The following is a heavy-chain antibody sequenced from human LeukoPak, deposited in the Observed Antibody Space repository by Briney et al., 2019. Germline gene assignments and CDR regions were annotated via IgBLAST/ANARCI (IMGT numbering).Heavy chain of an antibody. V-gene: IGHV3-23*01. CDR3: AKSTWFDYFDY. J-gene: IGHJ4*02. CDR2: ISGRGGRT. Sequence: GGSLRLSCAASGFPFTTYAMSWVRQAPGKGLEWVSAISGRGGRTYYADSVKGRFTISRDNSENTLYLQMNRLRADDTAIYYCAKSTWFDYFDYWGQGTLVTVSS. CDR1: GFPFTTYA. D-gene: IGHD3-9*01.